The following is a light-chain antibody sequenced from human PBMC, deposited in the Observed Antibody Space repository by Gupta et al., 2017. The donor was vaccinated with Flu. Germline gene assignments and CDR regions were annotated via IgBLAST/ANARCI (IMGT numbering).Light chain of an antibody. CDR3: CSFAGSNTWV. CDR1: SSDVGAYNY. V-gene: IGLV2-11*03. J-gene: IGLJ3*02. CDR2: DVS. Sequence: TSSDVGAYNYVSWYQQHPDRAPKLMIYDVSKRPSGVPDRFSGSKSGNTASLTISGLQAEDEADYCCCSFAGSNTWVFGGGTKLTVL.